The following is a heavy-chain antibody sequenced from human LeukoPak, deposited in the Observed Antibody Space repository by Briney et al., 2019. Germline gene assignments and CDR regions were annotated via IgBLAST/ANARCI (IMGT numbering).Heavy chain of an antibody. CDR2: IYYSGST. J-gene: IGHJ4*02. D-gene: IGHD3-3*01. CDR1: GYSISSSHW. Sequence: SETLSLTCAVSGYSISSSHWWGWIRQSPGKGLEWIGYIYYSGSTNYNPSLKSRVTISVDTSKNQFSLKLSSVTAADTAVYYCARAYYDFWSGYPPVLFDYWGQGTLVTVSS. V-gene: IGHV4-28*03. CDR3: ARAYYDFWSGYPPVLFDY.